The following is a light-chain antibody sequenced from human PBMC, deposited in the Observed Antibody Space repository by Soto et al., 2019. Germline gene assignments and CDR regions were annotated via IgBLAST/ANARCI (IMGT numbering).Light chain of an antibody. CDR1: SSDVGGYES. Sequence: QSALTQRASVSGSPGQSITISCTGTSSDVGGYESVSWYQQHPGKAPKLMISEVSNRPSGVSNRFSGSKSGNTASLTISGLQAEDEADYYCSSYTSSSTPWVFGGGTKLTVL. V-gene: IGLV2-14*01. J-gene: IGLJ3*02. CDR2: EVS. CDR3: SSYTSSSTPWV.